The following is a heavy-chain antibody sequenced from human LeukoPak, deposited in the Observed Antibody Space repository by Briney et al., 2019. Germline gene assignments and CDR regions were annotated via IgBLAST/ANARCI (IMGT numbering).Heavy chain of an antibody. CDR3: ARDGGFWSGYTTYGMDV. CDR1: GYTFTGYY. Sequence: ASVKVSSKASGYTFTGYYMHWVRQAPGQGLEWMGWTNPNSGGTNYAQKFQGWVTMTRDTSISTAYMELSRPRSDDTAVYYCARDGGFWSGYTTYGMDVWGQGTTVTVSS. D-gene: IGHD3-3*01. J-gene: IGHJ6*02. CDR2: TNPNSGGT. V-gene: IGHV1-2*04.